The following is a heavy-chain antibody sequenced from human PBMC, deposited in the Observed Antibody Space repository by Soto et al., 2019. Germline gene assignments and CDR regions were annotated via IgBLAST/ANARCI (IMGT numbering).Heavy chain of an antibody. CDR1: GSSISSSSYY. J-gene: IGHJ4*02. CDR2: IYYSGST. V-gene: IGHV4-39*01. CDR3: ARQTEYSGYDFAPRYYFDY. Sequence: SETLSLTSTVSGSSISSSSYYWGWIRQPPGKGLEWIGSIYYSGSTYYNPSLKSRVNISVDTSKNQFSLKLSSVTAADTAVYYCARQTEYSGYDFAPRYYFDYWGQGTLVTVSS. D-gene: IGHD5-12*01.